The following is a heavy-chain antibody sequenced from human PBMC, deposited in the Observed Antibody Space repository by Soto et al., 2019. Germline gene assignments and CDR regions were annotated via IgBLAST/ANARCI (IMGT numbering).Heavy chain of an antibody. CDR2: INSGGGGT. CDR1: GFTFSTYA. D-gene: IGHD2-15*01. J-gene: IGHJ4*02. CDR3: AKRGTYYFDY. Sequence: EVQLLESGGGLVQPGGSLRLSCADSGFTFSTYAMSWVRQAPGKGLEWVSSINSGGGGTFYSDSVKGRFTISRDNSKNTLYLQINSLRAEDTAVYYCAKRGTYYFDYWGQGALVAVSS. V-gene: IGHV3-23*01.